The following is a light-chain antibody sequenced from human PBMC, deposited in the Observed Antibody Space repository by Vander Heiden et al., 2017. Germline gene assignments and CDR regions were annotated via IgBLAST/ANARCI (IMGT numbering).Light chain of an antibody. Sequence: DIVLTQSPATLSLTPEQSATLPCRSSQSVSSYLAWYQQKPGQSPRLLIYDASSGATSIPTRFSGGGSGTDFTLTISILEPEDFAIYCCQQRRDWPLTFGGGTKVEIK. CDR3: QQRRDWPLT. CDR2: DAS. CDR1: QSVSSY. J-gene: IGKJ4*01. V-gene: IGKV3-11*01.